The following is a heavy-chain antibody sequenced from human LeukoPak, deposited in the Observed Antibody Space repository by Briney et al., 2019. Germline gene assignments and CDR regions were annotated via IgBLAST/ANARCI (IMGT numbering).Heavy chain of an antibody. Sequence: ASVNVSCKASGGTFSSYAISWVRQAPGQGLEWMGGIIPIFGTANYAQKFQGRVTITADESTSTAYMELSSLRSEDTAVYYCARDSLTYEWEHPGVDYWGQGTLVTVSS. V-gene: IGHV1-69*13. CDR1: GGTFSSYA. CDR2: IIPIFGTA. CDR3: ARDSLTYEWEHPGVDY. J-gene: IGHJ4*02. D-gene: IGHD1-26*01.